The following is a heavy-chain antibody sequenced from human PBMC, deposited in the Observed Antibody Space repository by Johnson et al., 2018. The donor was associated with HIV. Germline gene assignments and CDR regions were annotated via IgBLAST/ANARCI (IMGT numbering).Heavy chain of an antibody. CDR2: ISYDGNND. Sequence: MQMVESGGGVVQPGRSLRLSCAVSGFTFSSYAMHWVRQAPGEGLEWVAVISYDGNNDYYADSVKGRFTVSRDNSKSTLYLQMNSLRAEDTGLYYCAKSTQATIVRGSGPYGAFDIWGQGTMVTVSS. D-gene: IGHD1-14*01. CDR3: AKSTQATIVRGSGPYGAFDI. J-gene: IGHJ3*02. V-gene: IGHV3-30*18. CDR1: GFTFSSYA.